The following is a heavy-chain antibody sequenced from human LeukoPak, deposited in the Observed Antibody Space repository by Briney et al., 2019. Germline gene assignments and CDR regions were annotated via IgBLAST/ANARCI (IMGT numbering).Heavy chain of an antibody. CDR1: TFTISDYW. CDR2: IKQDGSEK. V-gene: IGHV3-7*03. Sequence: GGSLRLSCAASTFTISDYWMRWVRQAPGKGLEWVANIKQDGSEKNYVDSVKGRFTISRDNAKNSLYLQMNSLRAEDTAVYYCASGLELDYWGQGTLVTVSS. CDR3: ASGLELDY. J-gene: IGHJ4*02.